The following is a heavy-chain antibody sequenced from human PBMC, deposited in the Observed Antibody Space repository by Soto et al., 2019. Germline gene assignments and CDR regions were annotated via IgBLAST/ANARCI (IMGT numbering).Heavy chain of an antibody. V-gene: IGHV4-30-2*01. J-gene: IGHJ4*02. D-gene: IGHD2-21*02. CDR3: ASGSPVATDY. CDR2: IYHSGST. CDR1: GGSISSGGYS. Sequence: QLQLQESGSGLVKPSQTLSLTCAVSGGSISSGGYSWSWIRQPPGKGLEWIGYIYHSGSTYYNPSLKSRVPRSVDRPKNPFPPKLSSVTAADTAVYSCASGSPVATDYWGQGTLVTVSS.